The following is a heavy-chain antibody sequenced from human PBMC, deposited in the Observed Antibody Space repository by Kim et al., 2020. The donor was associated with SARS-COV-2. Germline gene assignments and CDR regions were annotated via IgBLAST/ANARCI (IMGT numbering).Heavy chain of an antibody. Sequence: GRFTISRDNSKNTLYLQMNSLRAEDKAVYYCAREYCSSTSCYGSRYGMDVWGQGTTVTVSS. J-gene: IGHJ6*02. CDR3: AREYCSSTSCYGSRYGMDV. V-gene: IGHV3-30*07. D-gene: IGHD2-2*01.